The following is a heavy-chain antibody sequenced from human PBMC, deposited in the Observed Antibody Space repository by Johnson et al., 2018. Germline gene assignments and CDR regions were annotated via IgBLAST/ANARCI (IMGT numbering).Heavy chain of an antibody. CDR1: GGSISSGSYS. CDR2: IYTSGNT. J-gene: IGHJ3*02. CDR3: ARDHPTTYNDFWRSYDI. D-gene: IGHD3-3*01. V-gene: IGHV4-61*02. Sequence: QVQLQESGPGLVKPSQTLSLTCTVSGGSISSGSYSWSWIRQPAGKGLEWIGRIYTSGNTNYNPSLQSRVTISVDTSKNQFSLKLSPVTAAVTAVYYCARDHPTTYNDFWRSYDIWGQGTMVTVSS.